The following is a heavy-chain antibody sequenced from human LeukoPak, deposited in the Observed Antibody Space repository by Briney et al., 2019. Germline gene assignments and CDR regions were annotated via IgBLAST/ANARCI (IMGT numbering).Heavy chain of an antibody. D-gene: IGHD5-12*01. CDR2: MNPNSGNT. CDR3: ARDHLVATIGEVSGN. CDR1: GYTFTSYD. Sequence: GASVKVSCKASGYTFTSYDINWVRQATGQGLEWMGWMNPNSGNTNYAQKLQGRVTMTTDTSTSTAYMELRSLRSDDTAVYYCARDHLVATIGEVSGNWGQGTLVTVSS. V-gene: IGHV1-18*01. J-gene: IGHJ4*02.